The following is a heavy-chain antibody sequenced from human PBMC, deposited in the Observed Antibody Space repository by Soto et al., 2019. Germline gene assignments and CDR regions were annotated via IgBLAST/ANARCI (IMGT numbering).Heavy chain of an antibody. J-gene: IGHJ5*02. D-gene: IGHD6-19*01. CDR3: ARDPPYSSGWYAGFDP. Sequence: QVQLVQSGAEVKKPGASVKVSCKASGYTFTSYGISWVRQAPGQGLEWMGWISAYNGNTNYAQKLQGRVTMTPXTXTXXAYMELRSLRSDDTAVYYCARDPPYSSGWYAGFDPWGQGTLVTVSS. V-gene: IGHV1-18*01. CDR2: ISAYNGNT. CDR1: GYTFTSYG.